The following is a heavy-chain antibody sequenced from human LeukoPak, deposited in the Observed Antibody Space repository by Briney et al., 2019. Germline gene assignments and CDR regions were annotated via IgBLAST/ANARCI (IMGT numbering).Heavy chain of an antibody. V-gene: IGHV4-59*01. D-gene: IGHD6-13*01. CDR1: GGSISSYY. CDR2: IFYGGTT. Sequence: PSETLSLTCSVSGGSISSYYWSWIRQPPGKGLEWIGYIFYGGTTQYNPSLKSRVTMSIDTSKSQFSLKLNSVTAADTAVYYCAKDPYSSSWGGHFDLWGRGTLVTVSS. J-gene: IGHJ2*01. CDR3: AKDPYSSSWGGHFDL.